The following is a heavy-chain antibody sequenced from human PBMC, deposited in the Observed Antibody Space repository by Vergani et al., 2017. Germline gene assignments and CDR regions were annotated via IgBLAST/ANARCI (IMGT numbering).Heavy chain of an antibody. CDR1: GFTFTSYA. D-gene: IGHD1-26*01. CDR2: ISGSGGST. V-gene: IGHV3-23*01. CDR3: AKDQSGGYRGRFDY. Sequence: EVQLLESGGGLAQPGGSLRLSCAASGFTFTSYAMSWVRQAPGKGLEWVSAISGSGGSTYYADSVKGRFTISRDNSKNTLDLQMNSLRADDTAVYYCAKDQSGGYRGRFDYWGQGTLVTVSS. J-gene: IGHJ4*02.